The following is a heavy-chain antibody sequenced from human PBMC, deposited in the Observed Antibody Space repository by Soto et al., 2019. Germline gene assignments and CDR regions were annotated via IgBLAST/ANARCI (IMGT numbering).Heavy chain of an antibody. D-gene: IGHD2-8*01. CDR1: GGSFSGYY. J-gene: IGHJ5*02. CDR3: ARGGPNGLSWFDP. Sequence: SETLSLTCAVYGGSFSGYYWSWIRQPPGKGLEWIGEINHSGSTNYNPSLKSRVTISVDRSKNQFSLKLSSVTAADTAVYYCARGGPNGLSWFDPWGQGTLVTVSS. V-gene: IGHV4-34*01. CDR2: INHSGST.